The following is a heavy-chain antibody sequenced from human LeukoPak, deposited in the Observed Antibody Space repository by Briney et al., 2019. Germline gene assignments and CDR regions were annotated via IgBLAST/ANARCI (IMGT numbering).Heavy chain of an antibody. Sequence: ASVKVSCKASGYTFTNYGISWVRQAPGQGLEWMGWISAYNGHTKYAQKVQGRVTMTRDTSTSTAYMELRSLRSDDTAVYYCARDGHRRYHYDSSGREDAFGIWGQGTMVTVSS. D-gene: IGHD3-22*01. CDR2: ISAYNGHT. V-gene: IGHV1-18*01. CDR3: ARDGHRRYHYDSSGREDAFGI. J-gene: IGHJ3*02. CDR1: GYTFTNYG.